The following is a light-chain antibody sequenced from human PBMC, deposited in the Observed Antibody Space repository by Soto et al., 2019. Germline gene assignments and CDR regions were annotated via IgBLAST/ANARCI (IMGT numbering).Light chain of an antibody. J-gene: IGLJ2*01. CDR1: NIGSKS. CDR3: HVWDSDSDHPV. V-gene: IGLV3-21*04. CDR2: NEV. Sequence: SYELTQSPSVSVAPGKTATIPCGGNNIGSKSVHWYQQKPGQAPVLVINNEVDRPSGIPERFSGSNSGNTATLTITRVDARDEAAYYCHVWDSDSDHPVFGGGTKVTVL.